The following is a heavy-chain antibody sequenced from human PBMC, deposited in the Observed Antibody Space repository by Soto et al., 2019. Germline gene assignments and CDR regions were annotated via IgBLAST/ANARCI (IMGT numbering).Heavy chain of an antibody. CDR3: ARASVAAADYYYYYMDV. J-gene: IGHJ6*03. V-gene: IGHV4-4*02. D-gene: IGHD6-13*01. CDR2: IYHSGST. Sequence: PSETLSLTCAVSSGSISSSNWWSWVRQPPGKGLEWIGEIYHSGSTNYNPSLKSRVTISVDKSKNKITLKLSTVTAADTAVYYCARASVAAADYYYYYMDVWGKGTTVTVSS. CDR1: SGSISSSNW.